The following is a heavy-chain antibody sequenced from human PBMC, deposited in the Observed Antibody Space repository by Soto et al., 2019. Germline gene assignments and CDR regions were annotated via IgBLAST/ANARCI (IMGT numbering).Heavy chain of an antibody. V-gene: IGHV1-69*13. CDR2: IIPIFGTA. CDR1: GGTFSSYA. J-gene: IGHJ4*02. Sequence: SVKVSCKASGGTFSSYAISWVRQAPGQGLEWMGEIIPIFGTANYAQKFQGRVTITADESTSTAYMELSSLRSEDTAVYYCARDHLLPSQYSSGWADYWGQGTLVTVSS. D-gene: IGHD6-19*01. CDR3: ARDHLLPSQYSSGWADY.